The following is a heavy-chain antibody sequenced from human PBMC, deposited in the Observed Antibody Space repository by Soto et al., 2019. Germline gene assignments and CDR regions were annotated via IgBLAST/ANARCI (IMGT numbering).Heavy chain of an antibody. Sequence: SQTLSLTCAISGDSVSSSSVTWKWIRQSPSRGLEWRGRTYYRCKWYNEYAECGKSRITINPDTSKNQFSLHLNSVTPEDAAVYYCVRLIGNSWLDFWGQGTLVTVSS. V-gene: IGHV6-1*01. J-gene: IGHJ5*01. D-gene: IGHD1-26*01. CDR3: VRLIGNSWLDF. CDR1: GDSVSSSSVT. CDR2: TYYRCKWYN.